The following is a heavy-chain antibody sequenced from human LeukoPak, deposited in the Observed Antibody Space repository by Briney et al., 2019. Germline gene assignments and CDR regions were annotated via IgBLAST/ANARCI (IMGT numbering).Heavy chain of an antibody. Sequence: GGSLRLSCTASGFTFGEHAISWFRQAPGKGLEWVGFIRSKAYGGTAEYAAAVKGRFTISRDDSQSIAYLQMDSLKNEDTAFYYCSRISDENGDYRGVDYWGQGTLVTVSS. CDR2: IRSKAYGGTA. CDR3: SRISDENGDYRGVDY. J-gene: IGHJ4*02. V-gene: IGHV3-49*03. D-gene: IGHD4-17*01. CDR1: GFTFGEHA.